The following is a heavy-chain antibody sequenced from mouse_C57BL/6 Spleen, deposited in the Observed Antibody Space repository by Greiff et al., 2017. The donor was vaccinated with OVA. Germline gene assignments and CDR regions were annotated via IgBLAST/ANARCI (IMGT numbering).Heavy chain of an antibody. CDR3: ARDQNYGSSYLAWFAY. CDR1: GYSITSGYD. J-gene: IGHJ3*01. V-gene: IGHV3-1*01. Sequence: DVKLQESGPGMVKPSQSLSLTCTVTGYSITSGYDWHWIRHFPGNKLEWMGYISYSGSTNYNPSLKSRISITHDTSKNHFFLKLNSVTTEDTATYYCARDQNYGSSYLAWFAYWGQGTLVTVSA. D-gene: IGHD1-1*01. CDR2: ISYSGST.